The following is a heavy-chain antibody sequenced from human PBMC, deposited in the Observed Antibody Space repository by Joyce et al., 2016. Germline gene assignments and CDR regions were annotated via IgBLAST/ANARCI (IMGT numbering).Heavy chain of an antibody. V-gene: IGHV3-15*01. Sequence: VQLVESGGGLVQPGESLRLSCGVSGLTFRTTWMSWVRQAPGKGLEWIGRIKSKNDGGTLDSIETVKGRFTLSRDDSTNTVYLQMDSLKIEDTAMYYCTTDPRYWGRGTLVTVSS. CDR3: TTDPRY. CDR1: GLTFRTTW. J-gene: IGHJ4*02. CDR2: IKSKNDGGTL.